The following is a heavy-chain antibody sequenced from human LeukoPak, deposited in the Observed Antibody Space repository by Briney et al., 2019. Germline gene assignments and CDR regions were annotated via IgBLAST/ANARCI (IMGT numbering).Heavy chain of an antibody. V-gene: IGHV1-69*05. Sequence: ASVKVSCKASGGTFSSYAISWVRQAPGQGLEWMGGIIPIFGTANYAQKFQGRVTITTDESTSTAYMELSSLRSEDTAVHYCARVGGGYNSFDYWGQGTLVTVSS. CDR3: ARVGGGYNSFDY. CDR1: GGTFSSYA. J-gene: IGHJ4*02. CDR2: IIPIFGTA. D-gene: IGHD5-24*01.